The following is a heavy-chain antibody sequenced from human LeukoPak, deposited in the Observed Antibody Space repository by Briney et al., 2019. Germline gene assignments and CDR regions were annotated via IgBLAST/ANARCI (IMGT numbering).Heavy chain of an antibody. Sequence: PGGSLRLSCAAPGFTFSSYAMSWVRQAPGKGLEWVSAISGSGGSTYYADSVKGRFTISRDNSKNTLYLQMNSLRAEDTAVYYCAKVFALVRGVIDWFDPWGQGTLVTVSS. J-gene: IGHJ5*02. V-gene: IGHV3-23*01. D-gene: IGHD3-10*01. CDR1: GFTFSSYA. CDR2: ISGSGGST. CDR3: AKVFALVRGVIDWFDP.